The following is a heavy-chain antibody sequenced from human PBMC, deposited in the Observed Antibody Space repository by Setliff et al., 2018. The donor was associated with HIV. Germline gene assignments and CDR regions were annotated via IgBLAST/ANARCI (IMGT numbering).Heavy chain of an antibody. CDR1: GGSISSGDYF. J-gene: IGHJ4*02. D-gene: IGHD6-19*01. V-gene: IGHV4-30-4*08. Sequence: SETLSLTCTVSGGSISSGDYFLSWIRQAPGKGLEWIGCIYYSGSAYYDPSFKSRVTLSVDTSENQFSLRLSSVAAADTAVYFCARGGTVSADFDSWGQGTLVTVSS. CDR2: IYYSGSA. CDR3: ARGGTVSADFDS.